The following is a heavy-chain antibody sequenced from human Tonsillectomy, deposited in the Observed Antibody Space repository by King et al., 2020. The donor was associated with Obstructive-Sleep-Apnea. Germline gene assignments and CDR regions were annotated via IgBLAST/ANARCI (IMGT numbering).Heavy chain of an antibody. CDR1: GGTFSSYV. CDR3: ATDRGFGEFHWFDP. V-gene: IGHV1-69*04. Sequence: QLVQSGAEVKKPGSSVKVSCKASGGTFSSYVISWVRQAPGQGLEWMGRIIPILGIANYAQKFQGRVTITADKSTSTAYMELSSLRSEDTAVYYCATDRGFGEFHWFDPWGQGTLVTVSS. J-gene: IGHJ5*02. CDR2: IIPILGIA. D-gene: IGHD3-10*01.